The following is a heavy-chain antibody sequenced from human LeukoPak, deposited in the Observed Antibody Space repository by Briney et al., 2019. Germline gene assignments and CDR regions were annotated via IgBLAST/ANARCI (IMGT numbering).Heavy chain of an antibody. CDR2: ISYDGSNK. Sequence: PGGSLRLSCAASGFTFSSYGMHWVRQAPGKGLEWVAVISYDGSNKYYADSVKGRFTISRDNSKNTLYLQMNSLRAEDTAVYYCAKDRQLLGYYYYGMDVWGQGTTVTVSS. CDR3: AKDRQLLGYYYYGMDV. D-gene: IGHD3-10*01. V-gene: IGHV3-30*18. CDR1: GFTFSSYG. J-gene: IGHJ6*02.